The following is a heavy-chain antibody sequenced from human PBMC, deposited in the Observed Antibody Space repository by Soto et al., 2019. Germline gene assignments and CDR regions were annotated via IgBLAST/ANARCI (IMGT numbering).Heavy chain of an antibody. CDR3: AREYSYGYDDAFDI. J-gene: IGHJ3*02. CDR1: GLTVSSNS. CDR2: ISSSSYI. V-gene: IGHV3-21*01. Sequence: PGGSLRLSCVVAGLTVSSNSMNWVRQAPGKGLEWVSSISSSSYIYYADSVKGRFTISRDNAKNSLYLQMNSLRAEDTAVYYCAREYSYGYDDAFDIWGQGTMVTVSS. D-gene: IGHD5-18*01.